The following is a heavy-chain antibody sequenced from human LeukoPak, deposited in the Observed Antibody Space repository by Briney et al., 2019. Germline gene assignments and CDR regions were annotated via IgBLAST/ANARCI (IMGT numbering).Heavy chain of an antibody. CDR2: ISSSSSYI. D-gene: IGHD3-3*01. J-gene: IGHJ3*02. V-gene: IGHV3-21*01. CDR3: ARDERLLAAFDI. CDR1: GFTFSSYS. Sequence: GGSLRLSCAASGFTFSSYSMNWVRQAPGKGLEWVSSISSSSSYIYYADSVEGRFTISRDNAKNSLYLQMNSLRAEDTAVYYCARDERLLAAFDIWGQGTMVTVSS.